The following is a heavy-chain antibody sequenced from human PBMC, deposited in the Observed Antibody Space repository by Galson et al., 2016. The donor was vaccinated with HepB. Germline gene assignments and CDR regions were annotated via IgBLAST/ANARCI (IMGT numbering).Heavy chain of an antibody. J-gene: IGHJ4*02. V-gene: IGHV5-51*01. Sequence: QSGAEVTKPGESLRISCKVSGSNFTTYWIGWVRQMPGQGLEFMGIIYPDDSDTKYRPSFQGQVTISADKSASTAYLQWSTLKASDTAMYYCARFGPHYGDLVKYWGQGTLVTVSS. CDR1: GSNFTTYW. CDR3: ARFGPHYGDLVKY. D-gene: IGHD4-17*01. CDR2: IYPDDSDT.